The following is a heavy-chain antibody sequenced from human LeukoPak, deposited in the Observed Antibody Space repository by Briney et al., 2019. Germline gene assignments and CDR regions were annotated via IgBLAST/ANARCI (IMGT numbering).Heavy chain of an antibody. CDR3: ARTAYCSGGSCYSFMDV. D-gene: IGHD2-15*01. CDR1: GYSLTSYW. V-gene: IGHV5-51*01. CDR2: IYPGDSDT. Sequence: KNGESLKISCKGSGYSLTSYWIGWVRQMPGKGLEWMGIIYPGDSDTRYSPSFQGQVTISADKSISTAYLQWSSLKASDTAMYYCARTAYCSGGSCYSFMDVWGQGTTVTVSS. J-gene: IGHJ6*02.